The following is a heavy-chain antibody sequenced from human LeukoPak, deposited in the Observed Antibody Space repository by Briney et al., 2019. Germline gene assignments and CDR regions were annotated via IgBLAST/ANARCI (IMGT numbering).Heavy chain of an antibody. CDR1: GYTFTSYD. CDR3: ARDYAYVWGSYRCTPGGFQH. CDR2: INPSGGST. D-gene: IGHD3-16*02. V-gene: IGHV1-46*01. Sequence: ASVKVSCKASGYTFTSYDMHWVRQAPGQGLEWMGIINPSGGSTSYAQKFQGRVTMTRDTSTSTVYMELSSLRSEDTAVYYCARDYAYVWGSYRCTPGGFQHWGQGTLVTVSS. J-gene: IGHJ1*01.